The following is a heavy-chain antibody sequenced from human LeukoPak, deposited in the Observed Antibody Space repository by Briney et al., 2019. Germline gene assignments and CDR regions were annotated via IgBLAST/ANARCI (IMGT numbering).Heavy chain of an antibody. V-gene: IGHV4-61*10. CDR2: IYYSGST. Sequence: SETLSLTCTVSGDSISSGRYYWSWVRQPAGKELEWIGYIYYSGSTYYNPSLKSRVTISVDTSKNQFSLKLSSVTAADTAVYYCARVKGSVWGTFDYWGQGTLVTVSS. CDR1: GDSISSGRYY. CDR3: ARVKGSVWGTFDY. D-gene: IGHD3-16*01. J-gene: IGHJ4*02.